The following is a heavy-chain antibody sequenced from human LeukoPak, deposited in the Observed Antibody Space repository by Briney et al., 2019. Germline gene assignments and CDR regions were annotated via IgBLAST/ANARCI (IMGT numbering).Heavy chain of an antibody. CDR3: ARHGYYGSGSYYNVHYGMDV. CDR1: GYSSTSYW. Sequence: GESLKISCKGSGYSSTSYWISWVRQMPGKDLEWMGRIDPSDSYTNYSPSFQSHVTISADKSISTSYLQWSSLKASDTAMYYCARHGYYGSGSYYNVHYGMDVWGKGTTVTVSS. J-gene: IGHJ6*04. D-gene: IGHD3-10*01. V-gene: IGHV5-10-1*01. CDR2: IDPSDSYT.